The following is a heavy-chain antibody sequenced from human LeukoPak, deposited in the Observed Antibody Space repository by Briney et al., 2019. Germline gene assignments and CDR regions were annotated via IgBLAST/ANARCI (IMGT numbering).Heavy chain of an antibody. CDR2: IYPGDSET. CDR1: GYRFPSYW. D-gene: IGHD3-10*01. Sequence: GESLKISFKGSGYRFPSYWIGWVRQMPGKGLEWMGIIYPGDSETIYSPSFQGQVTISADRSISTAYLQWTSLKASDTAMYYCARRHYYGSGSYFDFFDYWGQGTLVTVSS. J-gene: IGHJ4*02. V-gene: IGHV5-51*01. CDR3: ARRHYYGSGSYFDFFDY.